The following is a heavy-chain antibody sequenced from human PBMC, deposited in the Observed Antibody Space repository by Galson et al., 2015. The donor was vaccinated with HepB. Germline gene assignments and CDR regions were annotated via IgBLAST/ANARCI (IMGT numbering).Heavy chain of an antibody. Sequence: SLRLSCAASGFAFSRYGMSWIRQAPGKGLECVANIKEDGSVKYYVDSVRGRFTISRDNAKNSLYLQVNGLTADDTAVYYCARGRVSLDFWGQGTLVTVSS. J-gene: IGHJ4*02. D-gene: IGHD6-13*01. CDR2: IKEDGSVK. V-gene: IGHV3-7*04. CDR3: ARGRVSLDF. CDR1: GFAFSRYG.